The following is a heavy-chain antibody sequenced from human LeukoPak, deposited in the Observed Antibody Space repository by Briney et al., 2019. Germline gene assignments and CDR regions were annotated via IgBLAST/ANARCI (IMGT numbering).Heavy chain of an antibody. J-gene: IGHJ4*02. V-gene: IGHV3-7*01. Sequence: GGSLRLSCAASGFTFSSYWMSWVRQAPGKGLEWVANIKQDGSEKYYVDSVRGRFTISRDNAKNSLYLQMNSLRAEDTAVYYCARVVVVAATGTFDYWGQGTLVTVSS. CDR3: ARVVVVAATGTFDY. CDR1: GFTFSSYW. CDR2: IKQDGSEK. D-gene: IGHD2-15*01.